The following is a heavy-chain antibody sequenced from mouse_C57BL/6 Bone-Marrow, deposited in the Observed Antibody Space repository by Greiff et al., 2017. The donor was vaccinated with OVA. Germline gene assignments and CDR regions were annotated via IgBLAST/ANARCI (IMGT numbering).Heavy chain of an antibody. V-gene: IGHV1-69*01. CDR2: INPSDSYT. CDR3: ESIGWYYFDY. J-gene: IGHJ2*01. CDR1: GYTFTSYW. D-gene: IGHD1-1*02. Sequence: QVQLQQSGAELVMPGASVKLSCKASGYTFTSYWMHWVKQRPGQGLEWIGEINPSDSYTNYNQKFKGKSTLTVDKSSSTAYMQLSSLTSEDSAVCDCESIGWYYFDYWGQGTTLTVSS.